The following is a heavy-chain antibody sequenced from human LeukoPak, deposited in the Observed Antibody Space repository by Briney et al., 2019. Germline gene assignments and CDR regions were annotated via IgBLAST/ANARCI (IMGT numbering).Heavy chain of an antibody. CDR2: ISYDGSNK. CDR1: GFTFSSYA. Sequence: PGRSLRLSCAASGFTFSSYAMHWVRQAPGKGLEWVAVISYDGSNKYYAVSVKGRFTISRDNSKNTLYLQMNSLRAKDTAVYYCARGVPAAIYYYYGMDVWGQGTTVTVSS. D-gene: IGHD2-2*02. CDR3: ARGVPAAIYYYYGMDV. V-gene: IGHV3-30-3*01. J-gene: IGHJ6*02.